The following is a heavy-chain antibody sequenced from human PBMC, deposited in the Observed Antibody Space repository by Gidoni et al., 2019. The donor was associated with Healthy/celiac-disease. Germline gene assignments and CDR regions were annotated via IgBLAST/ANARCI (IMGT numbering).Heavy chain of an antibody. D-gene: IGHD1-26*01. J-gene: IGHJ4*02. CDR2: IYHSGST. Sequence: QVQLQESGPGLVKPSATLSLTCDVSGYSISSGYYWGWIRQPPGKGLEWIGSIYHSGSTYYNPSLKSRVTISVDTSKNQFSLKLSSVTAADTAVYYCARDPSGSYSYWGQGTLVTVSS. V-gene: IGHV4-38-2*02. CDR3: ARDPSGSYSY. CDR1: GYSISSGYY.